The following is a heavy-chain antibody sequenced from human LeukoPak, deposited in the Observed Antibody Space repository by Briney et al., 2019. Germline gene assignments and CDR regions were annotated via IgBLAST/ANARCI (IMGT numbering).Heavy chain of an antibody. J-gene: IGHJ4*02. V-gene: IGHV3-30-3*01. CDR1: GFTFSSYA. D-gene: IGHD2-2*02. Sequence: GGSLRLSCAASGFTFSSYAVHWVRQAPGKGLEWVAVISYDGSNKYYADSVKGRFTISRDNSKNTLYLQMNSLRAEDTAVYYSAVIVVVPAAIWFDYWGQGTLVTASS. CDR3: AVIVVVPAAIWFDY. CDR2: ISYDGSNK.